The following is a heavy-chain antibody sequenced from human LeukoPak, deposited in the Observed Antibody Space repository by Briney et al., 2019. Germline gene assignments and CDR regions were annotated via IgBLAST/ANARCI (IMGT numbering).Heavy chain of an antibody. D-gene: IGHD4-23*01. Sequence: GGSLRLSCAASGFTFSTCAMSWVRQAPGKGLEWVSAMGGSGTGTYYADSVKGRFTISRDNSKNTLYLEMNNLRAEDTAIYYCVSHPWSGGNFDYWGQGTLVTVSS. J-gene: IGHJ4*02. V-gene: IGHV3-23*01. CDR3: VSHPWSGGNFDY. CDR1: GFTFSTCA. CDR2: MGGSGTGT.